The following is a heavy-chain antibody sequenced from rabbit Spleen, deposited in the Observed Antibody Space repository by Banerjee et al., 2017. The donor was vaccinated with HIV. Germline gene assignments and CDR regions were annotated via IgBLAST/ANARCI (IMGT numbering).Heavy chain of an antibody. Sequence: QEQRAEFGGGLVQPEGSLTITSTGSGLAFSERYEMSWVRQAPGKGLEWIGCIGSNSDNTVYATWAKGRFTLSRTSSTTVDLKMTSLSAADTATYFCARDLAGVIGWNFGWWGQGTLVTFS. CDR1: GLAFSERYE. V-gene: IGHV1S45*01. CDR2: IGSNSDNT. J-gene: IGHJ4*01. D-gene: IGHD4-1*01. CDR3: ARDLAGVIGWNFGW.